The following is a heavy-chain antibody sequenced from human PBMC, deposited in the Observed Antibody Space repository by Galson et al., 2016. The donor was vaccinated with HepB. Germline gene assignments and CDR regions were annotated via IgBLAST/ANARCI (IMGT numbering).Heavy chain of an antibody. Sequence: SLRLSCAASGFTFSTYWVTWVRQAPGKGLEWVANVKEDGSEKFYVDSVQGRFTISRDNTQNSLYLQMNSLRADDTAVYYCARIYHDYVWGSYRHVAFDIWGQGTMVTVSS. CDR3: ARIYHDYVWGSYRHVAFDI. CDR1: GFTFSTYW. V-gene: IGHV3-7*01. D-gene: IGHD3-16*02. CDR2: VKEDGSEK. J-gene: IGHJ3*02.